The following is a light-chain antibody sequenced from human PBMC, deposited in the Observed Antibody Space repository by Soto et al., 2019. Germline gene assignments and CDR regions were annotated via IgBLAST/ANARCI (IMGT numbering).Light chain of an antibody. CDR1: QSVSSSY. CDR2: GAS. CDR3: QQYGSSPQT. V-gene: IGKV3-20*01. J-gene: IGKJ1*01. Sequence: EIVLTQSPGTLSLSPGERATLSCRASQSVSSSYLAWYQQKPGQAPRLLIYGASSRATGIPDSFSGSGSGTDFTLTLSRLEPEDFAVYYCQQYGSSPQTFGQGTKVEIK.